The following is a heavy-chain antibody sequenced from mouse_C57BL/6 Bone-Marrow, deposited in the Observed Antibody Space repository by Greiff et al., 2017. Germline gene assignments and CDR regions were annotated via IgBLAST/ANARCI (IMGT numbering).Heavy chain of an antibody. V-gene: IGHV14-4*01. CDR1: GFNIKDDY. CDR3: TTGANGNSAY. CDR2: IDPENGDT. J-gene: IGHJ3*01. Sequence: VQLQQSGAELVRPGASVKLSCTASGFNIKDDYMHWVKQRPEQGLEWIGWIDPENGDTEYASKFQGKATITADTSSNTAYLQLSSLTSEDTAVYYCTTGANGNSAYWGQGTLVTVSA. D-gene: IGHD2-1*01.